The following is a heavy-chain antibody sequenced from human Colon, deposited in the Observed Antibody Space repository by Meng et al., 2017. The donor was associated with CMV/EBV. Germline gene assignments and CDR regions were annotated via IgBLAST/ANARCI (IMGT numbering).Heavy chain of an antibody. V-gene: IGHV3-48*03. CDR2: IASSGNPI. D-gene: IGHD6-19*01. J-gene: IGHJ4*02. CDR1: GFTFSYYE. CDR3: AKDSSGWYYFDC. Sequence: LKISCAASGFTFSYYEMNWVRQAPGRGLEWISYIASSGNPIYYADSVMGRFTISRDNSKNTLYLQVNSLGAEDAAVYFCAKDSSGWYYFDCWGQGTLVTVSS.